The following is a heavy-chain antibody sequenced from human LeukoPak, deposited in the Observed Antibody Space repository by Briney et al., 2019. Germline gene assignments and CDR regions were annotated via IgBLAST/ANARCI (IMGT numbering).Heavy chain of an antibody. CDR1: GFTFSSYA. V-gene: IGHV3-23*01. CDR2: IGGSGGGT. Sequence: PGGSLRLSCAASGFTFSSYAMTWVRRAPGKGLEWVSAIGGSGGGTYYADSVKGRFTISRDNSKYTVYLQMNSLRAEDTAVYYCAKSGSSSFDAFDIWGQGTMVTVSS. J-gene: IGHJ3*02. CDR3: AKSGSSSFDAFDI. D-gene: IGHD6-6*01.